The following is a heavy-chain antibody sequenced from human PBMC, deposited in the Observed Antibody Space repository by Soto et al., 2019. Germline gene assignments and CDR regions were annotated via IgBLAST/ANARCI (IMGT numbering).Heavy chain of an antibody. CDR1: GFTFSSYA. Sequence: GGSLRLSCATSGFTFSSYAVSWVRQAPGKGLEWVSGITSSGGSTFYADSVKGRFTISRDNSRNTLNLQMNSLKPEDTAIYYFAGDLRSSRFLQGEWGQGTVVKVSS. J-gene: IGHJ4*02. CDR2: ITSSGGST. V-gene: IGHV3-23*01. CDR3: AGDLRSSRFLQGE. D-gene: IGHD6-13*01.